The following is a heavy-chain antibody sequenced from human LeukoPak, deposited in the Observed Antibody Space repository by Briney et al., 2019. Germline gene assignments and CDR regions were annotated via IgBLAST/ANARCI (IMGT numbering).Heavy chain of an antibody. CDR3: ARVRYGRIDY. J-gene: IGHJ4*02. V-gene: IGHV4-59*12. CDR2: IYNSGST. D-gene: IGHD3-10*01. CDR1: GGSINSYY. Sequence: SSETLSLTCTVSGGSINSYYWSWIRQSPGKGLEWIGYIYNSGSTNYNPSLKSRVTISVDTSKNQFSLKLSSVTAADTAVYYCARVRYGRIDYWGQGTLVTVSS.